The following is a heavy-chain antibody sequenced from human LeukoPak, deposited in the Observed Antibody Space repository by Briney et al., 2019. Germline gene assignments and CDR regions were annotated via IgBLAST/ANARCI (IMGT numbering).Heavy chain of an antibody. Sequence: GGTLRLSCAASRFTFSSYGMSWVRQAPGKGLEWVSAISGSGGSTYYADSVKGRFTISRDNSKSTLSLQMNSLRAEDTAIYYCATYRQVLLPFESWGQGTLVTVSS. D-gene: IGHD2/OR15-2a*01. J-gene: IGHJ4*02. CDR2: ISGSGGST. CDR3: ATYRQVLLPFES. V-gene: IGHV3-23*01. CDR1: RFTFSSYG.